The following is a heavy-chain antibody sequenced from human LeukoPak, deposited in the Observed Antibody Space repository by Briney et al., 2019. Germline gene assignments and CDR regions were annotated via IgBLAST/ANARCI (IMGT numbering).Heavy chain of an antibody. Sequence: GESLRLSCAASGFSSSSYWMHWVRQAPGKGLVCVSGISGDGSSTNYADSVRGRFTISRDNAKNTLYPQMNSLRAEDTAVYYCAVLASRYCGSTTCSDYWGQGTLVTVSS. J-gene: IGHJ4*02. V-gene: IGHV3-74*01. CDR2: ISGDGSST. CDR3: AVLASRYCGSTTCSDY. D-gene: IGHD2-2*01. CDR1: GFSSSSYW.